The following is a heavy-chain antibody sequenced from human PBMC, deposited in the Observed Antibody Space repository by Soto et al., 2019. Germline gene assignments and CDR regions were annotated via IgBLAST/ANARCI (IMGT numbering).Heavy chain of an antibody. Sequence: ASVKVSCKASGYTFTGYYMHWVRQAPGQGLEWMGWINPNSGGTNYAQKFQGWVTMTRDTSISTACMELSRLRSDDTAVYYCARDRGNRAGDAFDIWGQGTMVTVSS. D-gene: IGHD3-10*01. CDR2: INPNSGGT. CDR1: GYTFTGYY. J-gene: IGHJ3*02. V-gene: IGHV1-2*04. CDR3: ARDRGNRAGDAFDI.